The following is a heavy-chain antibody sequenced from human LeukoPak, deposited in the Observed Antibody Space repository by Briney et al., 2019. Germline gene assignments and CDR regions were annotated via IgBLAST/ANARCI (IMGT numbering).Heavy chain of an antibody. CDR3: ATTTAEFHY. D-gene: IGHD4-17*01. CDR2: ISNSATRT. V-gene: IGHV3-23*01. Sequence: HPGGSLRLSCTASGFTFNNFGMSWVRQAPGKGLEWVSTISNSATRTYYADSVKGRFTISRDNSRDTLYVLMNSLRAEDTAVYYCATTTAEFHYWGQGTLVTVSS. CDR1: GFTFNNFG. J-gene: IGHJ1*01.